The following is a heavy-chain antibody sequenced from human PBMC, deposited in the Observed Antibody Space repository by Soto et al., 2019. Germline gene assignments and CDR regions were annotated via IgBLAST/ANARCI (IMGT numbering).Heavy chain of an antibody. J-gene: IGHJ5*02. CDR3: ASIYDSSGYYYGNNWFDP. D-gene: IGHD3-22*01. V-gene: IGHV4-31*03. Sequence: SSETLSLTCSVSGASISSGDYYWSWIRQHPGKGLEWIGYIYDSGSTYYNPSLKSRVTISVDTSKNQFSLKLSSVTAADTAVYYCASIYDSSGYYYGNNWFDPWGQGTLVT. CDR1: GASISSGDYY. CDR2: IYDSGST.